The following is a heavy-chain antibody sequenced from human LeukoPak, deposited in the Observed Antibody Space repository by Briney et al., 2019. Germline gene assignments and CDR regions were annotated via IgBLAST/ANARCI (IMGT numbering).Heavy chain of an antibody. CDR3: ARGRLDSAMVMVY. Sequence: SETLSLTCTVSGYPISSGYHWGWIRQPPGKGLEWIGSVYHGGGTYYNPSLESRVTVSVDTSKNQFFLKVNSVTAADTAVYHCARGRLDSAMVMVYWGQGTLVTVSS. V-gene: IGHV4-38-2*02. CDR1: GYPISSGYH. CDR2: VYHGGGT. J-gene: IGHJ4*02. D-gene: IGHD5-18*01.